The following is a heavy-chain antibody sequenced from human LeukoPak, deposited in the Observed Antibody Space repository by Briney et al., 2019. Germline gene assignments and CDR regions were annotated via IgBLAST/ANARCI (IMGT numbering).Heavy chain of an antibody. CDR3: ARYGVQGCNIVGCYRYFFYYGMDV. CDR2: IFPGDTNI. CDR1: GYSFADYW. Sequence: GESLKISCKGSGYSFADYWVGWVRQMPGKGLEWMGIIFPGDTNILYSPSFQGQVTISVDTSISTAYLQWSTLKALDTARYYCARYGVQGCNIVGCYRYFFYYGMDVWGQGTTVTVSS. V-gene: IGHV5-51*01. J-gene: IGHJ6*02. D-gene: IGHD2-2*01.